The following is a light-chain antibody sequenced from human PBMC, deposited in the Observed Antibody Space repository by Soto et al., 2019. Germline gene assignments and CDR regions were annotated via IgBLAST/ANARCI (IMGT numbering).Light chain of an antibody. Sequence: QSALTQPASVSGSPGQSITIACTGTSCDIGGYNFVSWYHQHPGKTPKLLIYDVGNRHSGVSNRFSGSKSGNTASLTISGLQAEDEAHYYCSSYRTVSTYVFGTGTKLTVL. J-gene: IGLJ1*01. CDR1: SCDIGGYNF. CDR2: DVG. V-gene: IGLV2-14*01. CDR3: SSYRTVSTYV.